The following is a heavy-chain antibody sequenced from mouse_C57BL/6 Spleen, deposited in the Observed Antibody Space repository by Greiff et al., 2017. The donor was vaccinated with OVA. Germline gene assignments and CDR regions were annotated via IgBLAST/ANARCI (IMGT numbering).Heavy chain of an antibody. J-gene: IGHJ1*03. CDR3: ARSHYYGSRYFDV. CDR1: GYTFTSYW. Sequence: VQLQQPGAELVMPGASVKLSCKASGYTFTSYWMHWVKQRPGQGLEWIGEIDPSDSYTNYNQKFKGKSTLTVDKSSSTAYMQLSSLTSEDSAVYYCARSHYYGSRYFDVWGTGTTVTVSS. V-gene: IGHV1-69*01. D-gene: IGHD1-1*01. CDR2: IDPSDSYT.